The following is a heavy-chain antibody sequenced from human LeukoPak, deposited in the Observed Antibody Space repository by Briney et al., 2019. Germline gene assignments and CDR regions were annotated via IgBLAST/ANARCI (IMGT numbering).Heavy chain of an antibody. D-gene: IGHD4-4*01. CDR3: ARRAGLHSLDY. Sequence: SETLSLTCAVYGGSSSGYYWSWIRQPPGKGLEWIGEINHSGSTNYNPSLKSRVTISVDTSKNQFSLRLSSVTAADTALYFCARRAGLHSLDYWDQGTLVTVSS. V-gene: IGHV4-34*01. CDR1: GGSSSGYY. J-gene: IGHJ4*02. CDR2: INHSGST.